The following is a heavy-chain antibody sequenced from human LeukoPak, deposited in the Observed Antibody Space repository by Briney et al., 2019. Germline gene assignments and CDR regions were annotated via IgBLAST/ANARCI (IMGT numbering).Heavy chain of an antibody. Sequence: ASVKVSCKASGYTFTSYDINWVRQATGQGLEWMGWMNPNSGNTGYAQKLQGRVTMTTDTSTSTAYMELRSLRSDDTAVYYCARLRVVPAAKYYFDYWGQGTLVTVSS. CDR1: GYTFTSYD. CDR2: MNPNSGNT. J-gene: IGHJ4*02. V-gene: IGHV1-8*01. D-gene: IGHD2-2*01. CDR3: ARLRVVPAAKYYFDY.